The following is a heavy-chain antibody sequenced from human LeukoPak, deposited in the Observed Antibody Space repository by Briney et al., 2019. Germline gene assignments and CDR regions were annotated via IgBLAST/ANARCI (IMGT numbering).Heavy chain of an antibody. CDR2: ISSSSSYI. Sequence: PGGSLRLSCAASGFTFSSYSMNWVRQAPGKGLEWVSSISSSSSYIYYADSVKGRFTISRDNAKNSLYLQMNSLRAEDTAVYYCARSTYYYDSSGYYYSLPFDYWGQGTLVTVSS. J-gene: IGHJ4*02. D-gene: IGHD3-22*01. V-gene: IGHV3-21*01. CDR1: GFTFSSYS. CDR3: ARSTYYYDSSGYYYSLPFDY.